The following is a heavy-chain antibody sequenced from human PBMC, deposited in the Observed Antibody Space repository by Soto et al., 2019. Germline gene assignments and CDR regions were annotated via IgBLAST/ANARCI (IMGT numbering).Heavy chain of an antibody. CDR1: GDSVSSNSAA. V-gene: IGHV6-1*01. D-gene: IGHD6-6*01. J-gene: IGHJ5*02. CDR2: TYYRSKWYN. CDR3: ARDIDSSSSLNNWFDP. Sequence: SQTLSLTCAISGDSVSSNSAAWNWIRQSPSRGLEWLGRTYYRSKWYNDYAVPVKSRITINPDTSKNQFSLQLNSVTPEDTAVYYCARDIDSSSSLNNWFDPWGQGTLVTVSS.